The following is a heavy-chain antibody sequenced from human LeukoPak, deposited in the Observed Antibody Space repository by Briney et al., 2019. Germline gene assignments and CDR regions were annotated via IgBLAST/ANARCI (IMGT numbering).Heavy chain of an antibody. Sequence: GGSLRLSCAASGFTFSRYWMHWVRQAPGKGLVWVSRINGDGSSTAYADSVKGRFTISRDNAKNTLYLQMNSLTAEDTAVYYCARGPPWYFDLWGRGTLVTVSS. CDR3: ARGPPWYFDL. CDR2: INGDGSST. J-gene: IGHJ2*01. D-gene: IGHD6-25*01. CDR1: GFTFSRYW. V-gene: IGHV3-74*01.